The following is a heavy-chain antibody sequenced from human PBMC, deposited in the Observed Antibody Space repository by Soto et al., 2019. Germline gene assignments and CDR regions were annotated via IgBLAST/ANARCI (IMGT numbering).Heavy chain of an antibody. V-gene: IGHV1-69*13. D-gene: IGHD3-10*01. CDR2: IIPIFGTA. J-gene: IGHJ6*02. Sequence: ASVKVSCKASGGTFSSYAISWVRQAPGQGLEWMGGIIPIFGTANYAQKFQGRVTITADESTSTAYMELSSLRSEDTAVYYCASARFGELDYYYYGMDVWGQGTTVTVSS. CDR1: GGTFSSYA. CDR3: ASARFGELDYYYYGMDV.